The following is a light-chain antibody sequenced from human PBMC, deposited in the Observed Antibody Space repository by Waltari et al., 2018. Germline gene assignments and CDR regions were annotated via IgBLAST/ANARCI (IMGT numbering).Light chain of an antibody. CDR2: RAS. Sequence: EIVLTQSQGTASLSPGERVTISCRSSQSVGSSSFAWYQQKPGQAPRLVIYRASRRATGIPDRFSGSGSGTDFSLTISRLEPEDFAVYYCQQHGTLPATFGQGTKVEIK. V-gene: IGKV3-20*01. J-gene: IGKJ1*01. CDR1: QSVGSSS. CDR3: QQHGTLPAT.